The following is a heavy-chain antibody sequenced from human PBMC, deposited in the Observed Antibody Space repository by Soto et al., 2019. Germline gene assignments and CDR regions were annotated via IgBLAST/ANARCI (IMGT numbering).Heavy chain of an antibody. V-gene: IGHV4-4*07. D-gene: IGHD4-17*01. Sequence: SETLSLTCTVSGDSVSKYYWNWIRQPAGKGLEWIGRIYTTRSPNYNPSLKSRVTMSVDTSKNQFSLKLNLSSVTAADTAVYCCARSPAYGDYANLDTWGQGTLVNVS. CDR3: ARSPAYGDYANLDT. J-gene: IGHJ5*02. CDR2: IYTTRSP. CDR1: GDSVSKYY.